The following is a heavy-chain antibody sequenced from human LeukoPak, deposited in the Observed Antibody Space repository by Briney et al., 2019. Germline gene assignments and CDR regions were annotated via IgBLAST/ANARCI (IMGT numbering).Heavy chain of an antibody. CDR1: GYTFTSYG. Sequence: ASVKVSCKASGYTFTSYGISWVRQAPGQGLEWTGGISAYNGNTNYAQKFRGRVTITADKSTSTAYMELSSLRSEDTAVYYCARGLHYYGSGSYYKAGYCGMDVWGQGTTVTVSS. CDR2: ISAYNGNT. J-gene: IGHJ6*02. V-gene: IGHV1-18*01. CDR3: ARGLHYYGSGSYYKAGYCGMDV. D-gene: IGHD3-10*01.